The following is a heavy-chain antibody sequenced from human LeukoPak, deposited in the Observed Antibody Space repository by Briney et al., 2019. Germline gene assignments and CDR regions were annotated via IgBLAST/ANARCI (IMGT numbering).Heavy chain of an antibody. CDR1: GGSFSGYY. D-gene: IGHD5-12*01. Sequence: SETLSLTCAVYGGSFSGYYWSWIRQPPGKGLEWIGEINHSGSTNYNPSLKSRVTISVDTSKNQFSLKLSSVTAADTAVYYCARLSRFPLVATPPHNDAFDIWGQGTMVTVSS. CDR3: ARLSRFPLVATPPHNDAFDI. V-gene: IGHV4-34*01. CDR2: INHSGST. J-gene: IGHJ3*02.